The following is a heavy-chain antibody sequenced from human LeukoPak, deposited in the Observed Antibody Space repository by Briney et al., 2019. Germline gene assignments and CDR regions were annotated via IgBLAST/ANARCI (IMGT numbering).Heavy chain of an antibody. D-gene: IGHD2-2*01. CDR3: ARTLGYCSSTSRLRNWFDP. J-gene: IGHJ5*02. Sequence: PGGSLRLSCAASGFTVSSNYMSWVRQAPGKGLEWVSVIYSGGSTYYADSVKGRFTFSRDNSKNTLYLQMNSLRAEDTAVYYCARTLGYCSSTSRLRNWFDPWGQEPWSPSPQ. V-gene: IGHV3-53*01. CDR2: IYSGGST. CDR1: GFTVSSNY.